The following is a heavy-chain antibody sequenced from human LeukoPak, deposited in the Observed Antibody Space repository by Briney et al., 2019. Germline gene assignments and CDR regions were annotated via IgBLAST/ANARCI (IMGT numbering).Heavy chain of an antibody. Sequence: ASVKVSCKASGYTFTGYYIHWVRQAPGKGLEWMGGFDPEDGETIYAQKFQGRVTMTEDTSTDTAYMELSSLRSEDTAVYYCATRPSAGSGYYSQGRDAFDIWGQGTMATVSS. D-gene: IGHD3-22*01. V-gene: IGHV1-24*01. CDR1: GYTFTGYY. CDR3: ATRPSAGSGYYSQGRDAFDI. CDR2: FDPEDGET. J-gene: IGHJ3*02.